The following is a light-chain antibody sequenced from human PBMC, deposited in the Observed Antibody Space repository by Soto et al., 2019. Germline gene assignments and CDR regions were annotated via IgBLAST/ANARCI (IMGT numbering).Light chain of an antibody. Sequence: QSALTQPASVSGSPGQSITISCTGTSSDVGSYDLVSWYQQHPGNAPKLMIYEVSKRPSGVSDRFSGSKPGNTASLTISGLQADDEADYYCCSYATTTLFGGGTKLTVL. CDR2: EVS. V-gene: IGLV2-23*02. J-gene: IGLJ2*01. CDR1: SSDVGSYDL. CDR3: CSYATTTL.